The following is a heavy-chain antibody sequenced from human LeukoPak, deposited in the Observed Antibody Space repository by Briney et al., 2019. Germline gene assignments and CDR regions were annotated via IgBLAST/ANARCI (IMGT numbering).Heavy chain of an antibody. J-gene: IGHJ4*02. CDR1: GGSVSSGSYY. Sequence: SETLSLTCTVSGGSVSSGSYYWSWIRQPPGKGLEWIGYIYYSGSTNYNPSLKSRVTISVDTSKNQVSLKRSSVPAADTGVYYCARDYMTGGYYYFDYWGQGTLVTVSS. CDR2: IYYSGST. CDR3: ARDYMTGGYYYFDY. V-gene: IGHV4-61*01. D-gene: IGHD3-22*01.